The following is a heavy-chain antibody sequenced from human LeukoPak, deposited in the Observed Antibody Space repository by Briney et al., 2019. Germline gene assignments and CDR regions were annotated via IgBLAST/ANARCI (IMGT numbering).Heavy chain of an antibody. D-gene: IGHD3-10*01. CDR3: AKGRWFGEGDFDF. V-gene: IGHV3-49*04. J-gene: IGHJ4*02. CDR2: IRSNSYGGTA. Sequence: GGSLRLSCTASGFTFGDYATSWVRQAPGKGLEWVGSIRSNSYGGTAEYAASVKGRFTTSRDDSKSIAYLQMNSLKTEDTAVYYCAKGRWFGEGDFDFWGQGTLVTVSS. CDR1: GFTFGDYA.